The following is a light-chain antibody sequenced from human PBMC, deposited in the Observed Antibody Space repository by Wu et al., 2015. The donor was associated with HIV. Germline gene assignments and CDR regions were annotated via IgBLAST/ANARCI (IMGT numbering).Light chain of an antibody. J-gene: IGKJ2*01. CDR2: KAS. CDR3: QYFNVHYT. Sequence: DIQMTQSPSTLPASVGDRVTITCRASQSISSWLAWYQQKPGKAPKLLIYKASSLESGVPSRFSGSGSGTEFTLTISSLQPDDFATYFCQYFNVHYTFGQGTKLE. V-gene: IGKV1-5*03. CDR1: QSISSW.